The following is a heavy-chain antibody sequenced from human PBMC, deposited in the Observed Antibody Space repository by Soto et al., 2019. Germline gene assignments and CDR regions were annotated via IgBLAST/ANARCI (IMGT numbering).Heavy chain of an antibody. CDR2: ISYDGSNK. Sequence: PGGSLRLSCAASGFTFSSYAMHWVRQAPGKGLEWVAVISYDGSNKYYADSVKGRFTISRDNSKNTLYLQMNSLRAEDTAVYYCARSLEDTAMENIDYWGQGTLVTVSS. CDR1: GFTFSSYA. J-gene: IGHJ4*02. CDR3: ARSLEDTAMENIDY. V-gene: IGHV3-30-3*01. D-gene: IGHD5-18*01.